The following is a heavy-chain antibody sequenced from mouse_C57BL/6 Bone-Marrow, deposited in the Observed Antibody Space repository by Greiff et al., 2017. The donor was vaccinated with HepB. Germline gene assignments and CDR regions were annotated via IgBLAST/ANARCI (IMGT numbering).Heavy chain of an antibody. J-gene: IGHJ1*03. V-gene: IGHV5-6*01. CDR3: ARHARDYWYFDV. Sequence: EVMLVESGGDLVKPGGSLKLSCAASGFTFSSYGMSWVRQTPDKRLEWVATISSGGSYTYYPDSVKGRFTISRDNAKNTLYLQMSSLKSEDTAMYYCARHARDYWYFDVWGTGTTVTVSS. CDR2: ISSGGSYT. CDR1: GFTFSSYG.